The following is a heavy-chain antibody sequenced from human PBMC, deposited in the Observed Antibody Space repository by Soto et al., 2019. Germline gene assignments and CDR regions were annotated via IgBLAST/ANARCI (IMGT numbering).Heavy chain of an antibody. V-gene: IGHV3-33*01. CDR2: IWHDGNNK. J-gene: IGHJ6*02. CDR3: ASDLVGASDSYGLDV. D-gene: IGHD1-26*01. CDR1: GFTFSNYG. Sequence: QQQQVESGGGVVQPGRSLRLSCAASGFTFSNYGMHWVRQAPGKGLEWVAIIWHDGNNKYYADSVRGRFIISRDNSKNRLYLQMNSLRAEDTAVYYCASDLVGASDSYGLDVWGQGTPVTVSS.